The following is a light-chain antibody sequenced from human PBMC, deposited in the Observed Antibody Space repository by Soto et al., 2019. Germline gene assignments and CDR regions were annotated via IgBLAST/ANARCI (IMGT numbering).Light chain of an antibody. CDR3: SSFTSSTTYV. V-gene: IGLV2-14*01. CDR2: NVN. J-gene: IGLJ1*01. CDR1: SSVVGNYNY. Sequence: QSVLTQSASVSGSPGQSITISCTGTSSVVGNYNYVSWYQQHPGEAPKLIIFNVNNRPSGVSNRFSGSKSGNTASLTISGLQAEDEADYYCSSFTSSTTYVFGTGTKVTVL.